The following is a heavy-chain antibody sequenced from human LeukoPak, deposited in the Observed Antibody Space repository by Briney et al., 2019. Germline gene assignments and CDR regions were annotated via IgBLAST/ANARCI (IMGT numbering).Heavy chain of an antibody. V-gene: IGHV3-23*01. J-gene: IGHJ2*01. CDR2: ISGSGGST. CDR3: ATLGGSGWWELLLVYWYFDL. Sequence: PGGSLRLSCAASGFTFSSYAMSWVRQAPGKGLEWVSAISGSGGSTYYADSVKGRFTISRDNSKNTLYLQMNSLRAEDTAVYYCATLGGSGWWELLLVYWYFDLWGRGTLVTVSS. D-gene: IGHD1-26*01. CDR1: GFTFSSYA.